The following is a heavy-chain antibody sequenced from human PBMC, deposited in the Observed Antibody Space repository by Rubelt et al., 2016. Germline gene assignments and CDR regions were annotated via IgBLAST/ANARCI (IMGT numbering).Heavy chain of an antibody. D-gene: IGHD6-19*01. Sequence: GGIIPILGIANYAQKFQGRVTITADKSTSTAYMELSSLRSEDTAVYFCARANSGWEIDYWGQGTLVTVSS. J-gene: IGHJ4*02. V-gene: IGHV1-69*10. CDR3: ARANSGWEIDY. CDR2: IIPILGIA.